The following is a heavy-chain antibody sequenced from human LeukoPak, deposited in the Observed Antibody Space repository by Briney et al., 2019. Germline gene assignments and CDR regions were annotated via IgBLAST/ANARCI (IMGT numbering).Heavy chain of an antibody. CDR2: INPNSGGT. CDR3: ASLYYYDSSGYYPFDY. CDR1: GYTFTGYY. J-gene: IGHJ4*02. Sequence: ASVKVSCKASGYTFTGYYMHWVRRAPGQGLEWMGWINPNSGGTNYAQKFQGRVTMTRDTSISTAYMELSRLRSDDTAVYYCASLYYYDSSGYYPFDYWSQGTLVTVSS. V-gene: IGHV1-2*02. D-gene: IGHD3-22*01.